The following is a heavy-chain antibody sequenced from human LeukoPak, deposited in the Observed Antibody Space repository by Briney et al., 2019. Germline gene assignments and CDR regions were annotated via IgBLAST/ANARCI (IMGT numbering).Heavy chain of an antibody. CDR2: FYYSGST. D-gene: IGHD1-26*01. J-gene: IGHJ6*02. CDR3: ARNIVGATFDGMDV. Sequence: SDTLSLTCIVSGVYISSHQWGSIRQPQGKGVEGVRYFYYSGSTNYNPSLKSRVTISVDTSKNQFSLKLSSVTAADTAVYYCARNIVGATFDGMDVWGQGTTVTVSS. V-gene: IGHV4-59*08. CDR1: GVYISSHQ.